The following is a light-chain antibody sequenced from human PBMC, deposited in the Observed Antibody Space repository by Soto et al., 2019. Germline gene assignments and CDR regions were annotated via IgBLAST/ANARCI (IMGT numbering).Light chain of an antibody. V-gene: IGLV2-14*01. CDR2: EVT. Sequence: QSALTQPASVSGSPGQSITISCTGTSSDVGGYNYVSWYQQHPGKAPKLLIYEVTNRPSGVPDRFAGSKSGNTASLTISGLQAEDEADYYCCAYAGSYTLYVFGTGTKVTVL. J-gene: IGLJ1*01. CDR1: SSDVGGYNY. CDR3: CAYAGSYTLYV.